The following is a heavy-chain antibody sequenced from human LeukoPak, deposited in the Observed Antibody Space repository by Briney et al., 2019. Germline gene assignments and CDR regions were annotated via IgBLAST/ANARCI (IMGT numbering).Heavy chain of an antibody. J-gene: IGHJ5*02. Sequence: SVKVSCKASGGTFSSYAISWVRQAPGQGLEWMGGIIPIFGTANYAQKFQGRVTITTDESTSTAYMELSSLRSEDTAVYYCARDVTACGGDCINWFDPWGQGILVTVSS. CDR3: ARDVTACGGDCINWFDP. D-gene: IGHD2-21*02. CDR1: GGTFSSYA. V-gene: IGHV1-69*05. CDR2: IIPIFGTA.